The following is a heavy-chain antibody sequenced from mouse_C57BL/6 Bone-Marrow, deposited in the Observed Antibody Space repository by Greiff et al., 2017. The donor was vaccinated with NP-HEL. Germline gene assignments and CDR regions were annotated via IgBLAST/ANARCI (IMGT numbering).Heavy chain of an antibody. CDR3: ASYGNYAWFAY. Sequence: QVQLQQSGPGLVAPSQRLSITCTVSGFSLTSYGVDWVRQSPGKGLEWLGVIWGVGSTNYNSALKSRLSISKDNSKSQVFLKMNSLQTDDTAMYYCASYGNYAWFAYWGQGTLVTVSA. V-gene: IGHV2-6*01. CDR2: IWGVGST. CDR1: GFSLTSYG. D-gene: IGHD2-1*01. J-gene: IGHJ3*01.